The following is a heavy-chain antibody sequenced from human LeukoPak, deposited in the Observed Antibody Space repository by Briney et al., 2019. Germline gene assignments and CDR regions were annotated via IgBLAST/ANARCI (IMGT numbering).Heavy chain of an antibody. CDR2: ISSGGSA. D-gene: IGHD3-10*01. CDR3: AKASSGSYYSNFDY. J-gene: IGHJ4*02. Sequence: GGSLRLSCAASEFTFRIYDMTWVRQAPGEGLEWVSVISSGGSAYYADSVKGRLTISRDNSKNTLYLEMNSLRADDTAVYYCAKASSGSYYSNFDYWGQGTLVTVSS. CDR1: EFTFRIYD. V-gene: IGHV3-23*01.